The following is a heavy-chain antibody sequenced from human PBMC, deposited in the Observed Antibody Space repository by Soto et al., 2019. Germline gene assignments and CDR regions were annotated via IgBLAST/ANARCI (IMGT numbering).Heavy chain of an antibody. Sequence: QVQLVQSGAEVKKPGASVKVSCKASGYTFTSYAMHWVRQAPGQRLEWMAWINAGNGNTKYSQKFQGRVTITRDTSASTAYRELSSLRSEDTAVYYCARVSGWYYFDYWGQGTLVTVSS. D-gene: IGHD6-19*01. CDR1: GYTFTSYA. CDR3: ARVSGWYYFDY. V-gene: IGHV1-3*01. CDR2: INAGNGNT. J-gene: IGHJ4*02.